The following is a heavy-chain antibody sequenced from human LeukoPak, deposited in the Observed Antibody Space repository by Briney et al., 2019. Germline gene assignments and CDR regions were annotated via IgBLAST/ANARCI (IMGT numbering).Heavy chain of an antibody. CDR1: GGSISSDH. CDR2: IYYSGST. CDR3: ARKNDFDI. D-gene: IGHD2/OR15-2a*01. V-gene: IGHV4-59*01. Sequence: PSETLSLTCTVSGGSISSDHWNWIRQPPGKGLEWIGCIYYSGSTYYNPSLKRRVTISVDMSKSQFSLRLTSVTAADTAVYYCARKNDFDIWGQGTLVTVSS. J-gene: IGHJ3*02.